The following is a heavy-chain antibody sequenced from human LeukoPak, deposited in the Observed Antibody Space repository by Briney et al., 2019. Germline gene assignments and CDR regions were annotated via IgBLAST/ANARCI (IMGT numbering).Heavy chain of an antibody. CDR2: INPNTGGT. J-gene: IGHJ3*01. D-gene: IGHD3-10*01. Sequence: GASVRVSCKTSGYIFTGYYIHWVRQAPGQGLEWMGWINPNTGGTNYAQDLQGRVTMTRDTYVTTAYMELRSLRSDDTAVYFCARERESGRSDAFDPWGQGTMVTVSS. CDR1: GYIFTGYY. CDR3: ARERESGRSDAFDP. V-gene: IGHV1-2*02.